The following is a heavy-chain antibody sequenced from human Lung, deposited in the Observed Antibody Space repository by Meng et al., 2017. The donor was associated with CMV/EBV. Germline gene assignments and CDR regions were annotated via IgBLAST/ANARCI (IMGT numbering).Heavy chain of an antibody. CDR2: FVNYVDT. CDR3: ASGTPGRSYCDY. CDR1: GYTFGSYG. D-gene: IGHD2-15*01. V-gene: IGHV1-18*01. J-gene: IGHJ4*02. Sequence: QVHLLQAGPWWKKPGGSVRVSCKASGYTFGSYGICWVRQAPGQGLEWMGWFVNYVDTYPAPKFQGRVTMTTDTHTNTAFMELRSLTSDDTAVYYCASGTPGRSYCDYWGQGTLVTVSS.